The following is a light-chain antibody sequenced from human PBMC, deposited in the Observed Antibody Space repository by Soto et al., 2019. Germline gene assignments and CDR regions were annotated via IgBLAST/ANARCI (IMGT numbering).Light chain of an antibody. J-gene: IGKJ2*03. CDR1: QTIFSW. CDR3: QQYNSYPYS. V-gene: IGKV1-5*03. Sequence: IQMTQSPSTLSASVGDRVSITCRASQTIFSWLAWYRQRPGKAPKLLIYKSSSLESGVPSRYSGSGSGTEFTLTISGLQPDDFATYFCQQYNSYPYSFGQGTKLEIK. CDR2: KSS.